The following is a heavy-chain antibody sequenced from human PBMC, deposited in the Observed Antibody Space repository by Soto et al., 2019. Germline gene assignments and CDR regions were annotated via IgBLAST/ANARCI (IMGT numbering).Heavy chain of an antibody. Sequence: SETLSLTCTVSGGSISSYYWGWIRQPPGKGLEWIGSIYYSGSTYYNPSLKSRVTISVDTSKNQFSLKLSSVTAADTAVYYCASRRSMVRGVNDAFDIWGQGTMVTV. CDR3: ASRRSMVRGVNDAFDI. J-gene: IGHJ3*02. V-gene: IGHV4-39*01. CDR1: GGSISSYY. CDR2: IYYSGST. D-gene: IGHD3-10*01.